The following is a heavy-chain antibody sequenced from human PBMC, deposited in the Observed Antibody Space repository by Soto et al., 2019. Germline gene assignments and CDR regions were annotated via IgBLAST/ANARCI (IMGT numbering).Heavy chain of an antibody. J-gene: IGHJ4*02. D-gene: IGHD3-10*01. CDR3: ARAEYYGSGNYFDY. Sequence: SETLSLTCAVSGHSISSGYYWGWIRQPPGKGLEWIGSFYHSGSTYYNPSLKSRVTISVDTSKNQFSLKLSSVTAADTAVYSCARAEYYGSGNYFDYWGQGTLVTVSS. V-gene: IGHV4-38-2*01. CDR1: GHSISSGYY. CDR2: FYHSGST.